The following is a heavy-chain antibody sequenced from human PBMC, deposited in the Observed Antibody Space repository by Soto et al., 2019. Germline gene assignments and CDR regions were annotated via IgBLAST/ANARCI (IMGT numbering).Heavy chain of an antibody. CDR1: GGSFIGYY. V-gene: IGHV4-34*01. CDR3: AKDYYGSGNPFDP. D-gene: IGHD3-10*01. J-gene: IGHJ5*02. Sequence: SETLSLTCAFYGGSFIGYYWSLIRQPPGKGLEWIGEINHSGSTNYNPSLKSRVTISVDTSKNQFSLKLSSVTAADTAVYYCAKDYYGSGNPFDPWGQGTLVTVSS. CDR2: INHSGST.